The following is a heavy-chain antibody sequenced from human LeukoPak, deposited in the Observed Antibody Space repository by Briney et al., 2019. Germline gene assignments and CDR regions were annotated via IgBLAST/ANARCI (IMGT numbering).Heavy chain of an antibody. D-gene: IGHD3-22*01. V-gene: IGHV3-23*01. CDR2: ISGSGGGT. CDR3: AKRGVVIRVILVGFHKEAYYFDS. CDR1: GITFSNYG. J-gene: IGHJ4*02. Sequence: GGSLRLSCEVSGITFSNYGMSWVRQAPGKGLEWVAGISGSGGGTNYAESVNGRFTISRDNSKNTLYLQMNSLRAEDTAVYFCAKRGVVIRVILVGFHKEAYYFDSWGQGALVSVSS.